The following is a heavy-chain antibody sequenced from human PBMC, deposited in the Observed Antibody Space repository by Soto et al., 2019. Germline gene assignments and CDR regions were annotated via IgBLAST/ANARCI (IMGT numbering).Heavy chain of an antibody. CDR1: GYTFTSYG. Sequence: GXSGKVSCKGSGYTFTSYGISWVRQAPGQGLEWMGWISAYNGNTNYAQKLQGRVTMTTDTSTSTAYMGLRSLRSDDTAVYYCARWAIFGVVIRSDWFDHWRQGNLVTVSS. V-gene: IGHV1-18*01. D-gene: IGHD3-3*01. CDR2: ISAYNGNT. J-gene: IGHJ5*02. CDR3: ARWAIFGVVIRSDWFDH.